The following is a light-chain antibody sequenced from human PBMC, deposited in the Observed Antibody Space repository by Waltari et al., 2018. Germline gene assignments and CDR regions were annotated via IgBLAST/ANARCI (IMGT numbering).Light chain of an antibody. CDR3: ATWDDSLRMV. Sequence: QSVLSQPPSASGTPGQRATISCSGSSSNIGTNYVDWYQQRPGTAPKLLIYSNNRRPSAVPDRFSGSRSGTSASLAINGLRSEEEADYYCATWDDSLRMVFGGGTELTVL. V-gene: IGLV1-47*01. J-gene: IGLJ3*02. CDR1: SSNIGTNY. CDR2: SNN.